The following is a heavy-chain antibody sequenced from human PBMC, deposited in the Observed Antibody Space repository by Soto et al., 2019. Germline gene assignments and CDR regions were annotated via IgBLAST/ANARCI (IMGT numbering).Heavy chain of an antibody. D-gene: IGHD3-22*01. CDR3: ARSIVVVTSFDY. CDR1: GYTLTSYA. V-gene: IGHV1-3*01. J-gene: IGHJ4*02. CDR2: INAGNGNT. Sequence: TSVKLSCKASGYTLTSYAMHWVRQAPGQRLEWMGWINAGNGNTKYSQKFQGRVTITRDTSASTAYMELSSLRSEDTAVYYCARSIVVVTSFDYWGQGTLVTVSS.